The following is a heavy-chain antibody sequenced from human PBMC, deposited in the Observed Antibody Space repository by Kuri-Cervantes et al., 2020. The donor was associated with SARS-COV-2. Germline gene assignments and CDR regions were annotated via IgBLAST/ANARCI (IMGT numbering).Heavy chain of an antibody. D-gene: IGHD6-6*01. CDR3: ARLSSIAAPTDY. J-gene: IGHJ4*02. CDR2: IYHSGST. V-gene: IGHV4-38-2*01. Sequence: SQTLSLTCAVSGYSISSGYYWGWIRQPPGKGLEWIGSIYHSGSTYYNLSLKSRVTISVDTSKNQFSLKLSSVTAADTAVYYCARLSSIAAPTDYWGQGTLVTVSS. CDR1: GYSISSGYY.